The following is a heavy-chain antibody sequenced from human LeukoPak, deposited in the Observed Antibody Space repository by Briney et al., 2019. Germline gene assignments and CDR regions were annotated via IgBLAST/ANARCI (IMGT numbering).Heavy chain of an antibody. D-gene: IGHD1-26*01. V-gene: IGHV3-7*01. Sequence: PGGSLRLSCAASGFTFSTYFMSWVRQAPGKGLEWVANLHPDGSHQYYVDSVRGRFTISRDNAKNSLYLQMNSLKAEDTAIYYCAREVGTPQAFDIWGQGTMVTVSS. CDR2: LHPDGSHQ. CDR3: AREVGTPQAFDI. CDR1: GFTFSTYF. J-gene: IGHJ3*02.